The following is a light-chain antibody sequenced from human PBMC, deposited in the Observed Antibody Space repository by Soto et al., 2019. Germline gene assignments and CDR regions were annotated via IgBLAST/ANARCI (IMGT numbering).Light chain of an antibody. V-gene: IGLV2-14*01. CDR2: EVN. CDR3: SSYTSISTRL. Sequence: QSALTQPASVSGSPGQSITISCTGTSSDVGGYNYVSWYQQHPGKAPKLMIYEVNNRPSGVSNRFSGSKSGNTASLIISGLHAEDEADYYCSSYTSISTRLFGGATKLTVL. J-gene: IGLJ3*02. CDR1: SSDVGGYNY.